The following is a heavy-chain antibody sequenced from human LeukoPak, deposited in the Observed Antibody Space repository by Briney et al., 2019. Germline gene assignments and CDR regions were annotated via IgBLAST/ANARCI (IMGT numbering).Heavy chain of an antibody. D-gene: IGHD4-23*01. J-gene: IGHJ4*02. CDR3: AKATDYGGLFDY. CDR1: GFTFSSYA. CDR2: ISGSGGST. Sequence: AGGSLRLSCAASGFTFSSYAMSWVRQAPGKGLEWVSAISGSGGSTYYADSVKGRFTISRDNSKNTLYLQMNSLRAEDTAVYYCAKATDYGGLFDYWGQETLVTVSS. V-gene: IGHV3-23*01.